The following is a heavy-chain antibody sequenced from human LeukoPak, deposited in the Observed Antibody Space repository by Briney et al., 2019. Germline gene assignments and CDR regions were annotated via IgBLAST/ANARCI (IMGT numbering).Heavy chain of an antibody. CDR3: AKGDPYGSGSSKVYGMDV. D-gene: IGHD3-10*01. V-gene: IGHV3-9*01. Sequence: SLRLSCAASGFTFDDYAMHWVRQAPGKGLEWVSGISWNSGSIGYADSVKGRFTISRDNAKNSLYLQMNNLRAEDTALYYCAKGDPYGSGSSKVYGMDVWGQGTTVTVSS. CDR1: GFTFDDYA. CDR2: ISWNSGSI. J-gene: IGHJ6*02.